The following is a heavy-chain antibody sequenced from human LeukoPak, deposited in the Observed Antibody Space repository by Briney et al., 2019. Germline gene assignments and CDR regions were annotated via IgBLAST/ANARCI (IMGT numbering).Heavy chain of an antibody. Sequence: PSETLSLTCSVSGGSLINYYWSWIRQPPGRELQWIGYIYYSGSTNYNPSLRSRVTISVDTSKNQFSLILSSVTAADTAVYYCARDRVTTVTARGFDPWGRGTLVTVSS. CDR3: ARDRVTTVTARGFDP. CDR1: GGSLINYY. J-gene: IGHJ5*02. D-gene: IGHD4-17*01. CDR2: IYYSGST. V-gene: IGHV4-59*01.